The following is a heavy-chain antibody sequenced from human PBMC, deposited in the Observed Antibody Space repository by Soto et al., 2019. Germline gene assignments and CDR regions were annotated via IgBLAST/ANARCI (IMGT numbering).Heavy chain of an antibody. V-gene: IGHV4-38-2*01. CDR2: IYHSGST. CDR3: ARTNYYDSSGYYNFDY. J-gene: IGHJ4*02. CDR1: GYSISSGYY. Sequence: SETLSLTCAVSGYSISSGYYWGWIRQPPGKGLEWIGSIYHSGSTYYNPSLKSRVTISVDTSKNQFSLKLSSVTAADTAVYYCARTNYYDSSGYYNFDYWGQGTLVTVSS. D-gene: IGHD3-22*01.